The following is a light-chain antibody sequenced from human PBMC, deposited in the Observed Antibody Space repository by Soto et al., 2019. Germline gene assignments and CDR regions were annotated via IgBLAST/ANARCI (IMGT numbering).Light chain of an antibody. CDR3: QQYIVWQRTT. CDR2: DAS. Sequence: LTQSPGILSLTPGERATLSCRASESVSNYFLVGYQQKPGQAPRMLIYDASTRATGVPDRFIGGGSGGDFTLSISRRVHEDDAVYYCQQYIVWQRTTFGQGTRLEIK. CDR1: ESVSNYF. J-gene: IGKJ5*01. V-gene: IGKV3D-20*02.